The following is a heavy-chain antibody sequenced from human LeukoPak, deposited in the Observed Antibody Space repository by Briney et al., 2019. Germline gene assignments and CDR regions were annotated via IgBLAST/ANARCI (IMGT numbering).Heavy chain of an antibody. Sequence: GGSLRLSCAASGFTFSSNAMHWVRQAPGKGLEWVAIISYDGSNKYYADSVKGRFTISRDKSKNTLYLQMNSLRAEDAAVYFCAKAPVTSCRGAYCYPFDSWGQGTLVTVSS. CDR3: AKAPVTSCRGAYCYPFDS. D-gene: IGHD2-21*01. V-gene: IGHV3-30-3*02. J-gene: IGHJ4*02. CDR1: GFTFSSNA. CDR2: ISYDGSNK.